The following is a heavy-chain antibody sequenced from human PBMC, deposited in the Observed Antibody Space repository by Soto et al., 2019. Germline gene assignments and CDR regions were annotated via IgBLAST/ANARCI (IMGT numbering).Heavy chain of an antibody. Sequence: SGPTLVNPTQTLTLTCTFSGFSLSTSGMRVSWIRQPPGKALEWLARIDWDDDKFYSTSLKTRLTISQDTSKNPVVLTMTNMDPVDTATYYGARQVVTDWFGCWGQGTLVTVSS. CDR2: IDWDDDK. J-gene: IGHJ5*01. CDR1: GFSLSTSGMR. CDR3: ARQVVTDWFGC. D-gene: IGHD2-21*02. V-gene: IGHV2-70*04.